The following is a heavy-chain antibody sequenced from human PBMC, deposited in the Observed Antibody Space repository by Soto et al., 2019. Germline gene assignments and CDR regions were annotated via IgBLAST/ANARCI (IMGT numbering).Heavy chain of an antibody. V-gene: IGHV4-39*01. Sequence: SETLSLTCTVSGGSISSCSYYWGWIRQPPGKGLEWIGSIYYSGSTYYNPSLKSRVTISVDTSKNQFSLKLSSVTAADTAVYYCARHNHVAQYDILTLRWYYYYYMDVWGKGTTVTVSS. CDR3: ARHNHVAQYDILTLRWYYYYYMDV. CDR1: GGSISSCSYY. J-gene: IGHJ6*03. D-gene: IGHD3-9*01. CDR2: IYYSGST.